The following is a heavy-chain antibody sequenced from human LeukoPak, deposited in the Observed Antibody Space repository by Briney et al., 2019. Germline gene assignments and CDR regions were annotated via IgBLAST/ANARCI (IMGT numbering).Heavy chain of an antibody. J-gene: IGHJ4*02. V-gene: IGHV1-46*01. CDR1: GHTFTNYH. CDR2: VYATGGVA. CDR3: ATEAPRSYYFDY. Sequence: ASVKVSCKASGHTFTNYHIHWVRQAPGQGVEWVGAVYATGGVAINTQTFPVRVTMTRDTSTGTVYMELSSLRFEDTAIYYCATEAPRSYYFDYWGQGIQLTVSS.